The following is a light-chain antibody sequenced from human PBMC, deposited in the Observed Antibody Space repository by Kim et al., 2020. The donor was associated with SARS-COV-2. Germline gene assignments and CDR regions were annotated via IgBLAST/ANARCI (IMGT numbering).Light chain of an antibody. Sequence: DIQLTQSPSSLSSSVGDRATITCRASQGISNYLAWYQQKPGQVPKLLMYSASTLQSGVPSRFSGSGSGADFTLTSSSLQPEDVANYYWQKCNSAPHTFGPGTKVEIK. V-gene: IGKV1-27*01. CDR2: SAS. CDR1: QGISNY. J-gene: IGKJ2*01. CDR3: QKCNSAPHT.